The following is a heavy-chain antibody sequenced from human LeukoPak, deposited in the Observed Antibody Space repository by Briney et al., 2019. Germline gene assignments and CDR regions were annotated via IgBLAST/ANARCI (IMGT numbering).Heavy chain of an antibody. CDR2: IKEDGSEK. D-gene: IGHD1-26*01. J-gene: IGHJ4*02. CDR1: KFTFSNYW. Sequence: GGSLRLSCAASKFTFSNYWMSWVRQAPGKGLEWVANIKEDGSEKYYVGSVEGRFTISRDNANNSLYLQMNSLRAEDTAVYYCARDDSRYIGSPDYWGQGTLVTVSS. V-gene: IGHV3-7*01. CDR3: ARDDSRYIGSPDY.